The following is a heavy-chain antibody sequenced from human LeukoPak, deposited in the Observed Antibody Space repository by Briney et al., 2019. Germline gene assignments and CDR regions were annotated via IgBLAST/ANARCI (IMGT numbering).Heavy chain of an antibody. CDR1: GGSISSGSYY. J-gene: IGHJ4*02. CDR3: ARSSGYCSGGSCYQGFDY. D-gene: IGHD2-15*01. CDR2: IYTGGST. Sequence: PSETLSLTCTVSGGSISSGSYYWSWIRQPAGKGLEWIGRIYTGGSTNYNPSLKSRVTISVDTSKNQFSLKLSSVTAADTAVYYCARSSGYCSGGSCYQGFDYWGQGTLVTVSS. V-gene: IGHV4-61*02.